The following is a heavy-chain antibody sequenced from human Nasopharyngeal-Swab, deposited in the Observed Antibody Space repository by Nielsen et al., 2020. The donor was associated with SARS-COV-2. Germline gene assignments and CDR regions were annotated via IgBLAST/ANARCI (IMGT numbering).Heavy chain of an antibody. CDR3: ARDDSGWNRGAFDI. CDR2: ISSSSSYI. Sequence: GSLRLSCAASGFTFSSYSMNWVRQAPGKGLEWVSSISSSSSYIYYADSVKGRFTISRNNAKNSLYLQMNSLRDEDTAVYYCARDDSGWNRGAFDIWGQGTMVTVSS. CDR1: GFTFSSYS. J-gene: IGHJ3*02. D-gene: IGHD6-19*01. V-gene: IGHV3-21*01.